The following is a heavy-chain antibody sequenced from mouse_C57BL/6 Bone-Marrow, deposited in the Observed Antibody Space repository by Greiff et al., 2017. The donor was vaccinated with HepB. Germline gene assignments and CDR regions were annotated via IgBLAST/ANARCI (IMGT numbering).Heavy chain of an antibody. CDR3: ARSSGDPPLAWFAY. V-gene: IGHV1-18*01. CDR2: INPNNGGT. CDR1: GYTFTDYN. J-gene: IGHJ3*01. Sequence: VQLQQSGPELVKPGASVKIPCKASGYTFTDYNMDWVKQSHGKSLEWIGDINPNNGGTIYNQKFKGKATLTVDKSSSTAYMELRSLTSEDTAVYYCARSSGDPPLAWFAYWGQGTLVTVSA.